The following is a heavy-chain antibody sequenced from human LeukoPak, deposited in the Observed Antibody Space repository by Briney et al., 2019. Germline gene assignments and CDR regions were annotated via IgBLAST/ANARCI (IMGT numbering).Heavy chain of an antibody. CDR1: GYSFTSYW. CDR3: ARHISSGYYADAFDI. Sequence: GESLKISCKGSGYSFTSYWIGWVRQMPGKGLEWMGIIYPGDSDTRYSPSFQGQVTISADKSISTAYLQWSSLKASDTAMYYCARHISSGYYADAFDIWGQGTMVTVSS. D-gene: IGHD3-22*01. J-gene: IGHJ3*02. CDR2: IYPGDSDT. V-gene: IGHV5-51*01.